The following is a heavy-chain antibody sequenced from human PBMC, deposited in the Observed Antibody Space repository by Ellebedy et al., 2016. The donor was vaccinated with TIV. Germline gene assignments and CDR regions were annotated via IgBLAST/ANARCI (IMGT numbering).Heavy chain of an antibody. Sequence: GESLKISCAASGFTFSSYDMHWVRQAPGKGLEWVSSMSGTSSYVHYADSVEGRFTISRDNAKNSLYLHMSSLRVEDTAVYYCARVHGDYRIDYWGPGTLVTVSS. CDR2: MSGTSSYV. V-gene: IGHV3-21*06. CDR3: ARVHGDYRIDY. CDR1: GFTFSSYD. D-gene: IGHD4-17*01. J-gene: IGHJ4*02.